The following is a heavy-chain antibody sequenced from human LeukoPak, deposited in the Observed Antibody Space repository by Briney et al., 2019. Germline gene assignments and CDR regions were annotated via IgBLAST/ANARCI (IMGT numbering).Heavy chain of an antibody. V-gene: IGHV4-34*01. CDR2: IHYTGAT. J-gene: IGHJ6*03. D-gene: IGHD2-2*01. CDR3: ARGFGYCSSTSCYRPDDYYYYMDV. CDR1: GGSITGYY. Sequence: SETLSLTCAVYGGSITGYYWSWIRQTPGRGLEWVGEIHYTGATSYNPSLKSRATISVDTSKNQFSLKLSSVTAADTAVYYCARGFGYCSSTSCYRPDDYYYYMDVWGKGTTVTVSS.